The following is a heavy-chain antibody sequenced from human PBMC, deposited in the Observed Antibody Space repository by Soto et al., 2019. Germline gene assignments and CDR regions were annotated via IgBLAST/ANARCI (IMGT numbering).Heavy chain of an antibody. J-gene: IGHJ6*02. CDR3: VRAAGYSGNDYVYYYGMDV. Sequence: QVQLVESVGGVVRPGRSLRLSCAASEFTFRNYGMHWVRQAPAKGLEWVALVWYDGGNKNYVDSVKGRFTISRDNSKNTLYLQMNSLRDVDTAVYYCVRAAGYSGNDYVYYYGMDVWGQGTTVTVSS. CDR1: EFTFRNYG. V-gene: IGHV3-33*01. CDR2: VWYDGGNK. D-gene: IGHD5-12*01.